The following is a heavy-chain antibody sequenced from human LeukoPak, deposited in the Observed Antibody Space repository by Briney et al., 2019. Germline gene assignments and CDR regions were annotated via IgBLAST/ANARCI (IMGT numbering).Heavy chain of an antibody. Sequence: SETLSLTCTVSGGSISSGGYYWSWIRQHPGKGLEWIGYIYYSGTTYHNPSLKSRITISVDTSRNQFSLKLSSVTAPDTAVYYCAREKSSGWSRREYHFDYWGQGTLVTVSS. CDR1: GGSISSGGYY. CDR3: AREKSSGWSRREYHFDY. CDR2: IYYSGTT. D-gene: IGHD6-19*01. V-gene: IGHV4-31*03. J-gene: IGHJ4*02.